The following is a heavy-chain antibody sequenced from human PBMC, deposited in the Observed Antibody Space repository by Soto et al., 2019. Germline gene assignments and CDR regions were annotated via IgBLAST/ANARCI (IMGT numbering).Heavy chain of an antibody. CDR1: GGCFSGYY. J-gene: IGHJ6*02. Sequence: QVQLQQWGAGLLKPSETLSLTCAVYGGCFSGYYWSWIRQPPGKGLEWIGEINHSGSTNYNPSLKSRVTISVDTSKIQFSLKLSSVTAADTAVYYCARISFYSGSYYYYYGMDVWGQGTTVTVSS. D-gene: IGHD1-26*01. V-gene: IGHV4-34*01. CDR3: ARISFYSGSYYYYYGMDV. CDR2: INHSGST.